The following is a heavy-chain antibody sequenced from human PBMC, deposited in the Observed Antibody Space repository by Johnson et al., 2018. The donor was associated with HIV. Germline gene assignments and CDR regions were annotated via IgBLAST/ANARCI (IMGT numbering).Heavy chain of an antibody. J-gene: IGHJ3*01. CDR3: AKDKFMFLENPVDAFDV. Sequence: MQLVESGGGVVQPGRSLRLSCAASGFTFRTYGMHWVRQAPGKGLEWVAVISFDGSNKYYADSVKGLFTISRDNSNNTLYLQMNSLRAEDTAVYYCAKDKFMFLENPVDAFDVWGQGTMVTFSS. CDR1: GFTFRTYG. D-gene: IGHD3-3*01. CDR2: ISFDGSNK. V-gene: IGHV3-30*18.